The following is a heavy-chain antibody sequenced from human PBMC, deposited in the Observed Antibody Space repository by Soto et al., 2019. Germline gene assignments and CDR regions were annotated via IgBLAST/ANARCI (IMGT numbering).Heavy chain of an antibody. CDR3: ARGRPLLRFLDP. D-gene: IGHD3-3*01. CDR2: IYYSGST. V-gene: IGHV4-59*01. J-gene: IGHJ5*02. CDR1: GGSISSYY. Sequence: SETLSLTCTVSGGSISSYYWSWIRQPPGKRLEWIGYIYYSGSTNYNPSLKSRVTISVDTSKNQFSLKLSSVTAADTAVYYCARGRPLLRFLDPWGQGTLVTVSS.